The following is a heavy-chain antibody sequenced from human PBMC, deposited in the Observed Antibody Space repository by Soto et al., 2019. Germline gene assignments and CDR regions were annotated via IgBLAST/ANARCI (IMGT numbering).Heavy chain of an antibody. J-gene: IGHJ5*02. V-gene: IGHV3-23*01. D-gene: IGHD2-8*01. Sequence: EVQLLESGGGLVQPGGSLRLSCAASGFTFSSYAMSWVRQAPGKGLEWVSAISGSGGSTYYADSVKGRFTISRDNSKNTLYLQMNSLRAEDTAVYYCAKNRGIVLMVYVSNWFDPWGQGTLVTVSS. CDR1: GFTFSSYA. CDR2: ISGSGGST. CDR3: AKNRGIVLMVYVSNWFDP.